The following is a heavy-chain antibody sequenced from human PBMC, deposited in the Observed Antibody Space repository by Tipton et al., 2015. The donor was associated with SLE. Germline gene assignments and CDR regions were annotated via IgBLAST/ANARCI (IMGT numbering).Heavy chain of an antibody. CDR2: LNNAGT. J-gene: IGHJ5*02. V-gene: IGHV3-23*01. Sequence: SLRLSCAASGFDFRNYAMNWVRQAPGKGQEWVSTLNNAGTFYSDSVKGRFTISRDDSKSTLYLQLNNLKAEDTALYFCARGTWFDPWGQGTLVTVSS. D-gene: IGHD1-1*01. CDR1: GFDFRNYA. CDR3: ARGTWFDP.